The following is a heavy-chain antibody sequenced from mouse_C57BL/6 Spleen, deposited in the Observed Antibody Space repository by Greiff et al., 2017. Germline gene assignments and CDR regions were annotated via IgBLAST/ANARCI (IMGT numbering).Heavy chain of an antibody. D-gene: IGHD2-3*01. Sequence: EVQRVESGGGLVKPGGSLKLSCAASGFTFSDYGMHWVRQAPEKGLEWVAYISSGSSTIYYADTVKGRFTISRDNAKNTLFLQRTSLRSEDTAMYYCAREVWLLRAMDYWGQGTSVTVAS. CDR1: GFTFSDYG. CDR2: ISSGSSTI. J-gene: IGHJ4*01. V-gene: IGHV5-17*01. CDR3: AREVWLLRAMDY.